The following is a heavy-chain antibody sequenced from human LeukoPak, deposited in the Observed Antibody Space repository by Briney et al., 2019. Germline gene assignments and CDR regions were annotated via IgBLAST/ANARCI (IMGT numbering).Heavy chain of an antibody. CDR1: GFTFSSHW. CDR3: AKGNYYDSSGLFDY. D-gene: IGHD3-22*01. CDR2: ISYDGSNK. V-gene: IGHV3-30*18. Sequence: SGGSLRLSCAASGFTFSSHWMHWVRQAPGKGLEWVAVISYDGSNKYYADSVKGRFTISRDNSKNTLYLQMNSLRAEDTAVYYCAKGNYYDSSGLFDYWGQGTLVTVSS. J-gene: IGHJ4*02.